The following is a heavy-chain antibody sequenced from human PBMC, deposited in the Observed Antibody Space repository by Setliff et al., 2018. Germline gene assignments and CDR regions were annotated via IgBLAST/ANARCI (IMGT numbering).Heavy chain of an antibody. CDR3: ARTGTYRYFDY. V-gene: IGHV4-59*05. J-gene: IGHJ4*02. D-gene: IGHD1-1*01. Sequence: SETLSLTCTVSGGSISTYYWSWIRQPPGKGLEWIGRIYYRGDTYYNPSLKGRLTISVDTAQNQFFLKLTSVTAADTAIYYCARTGTYRYFDYWGQGTLVTVSS. CDR2: IYYRGDT. CDR1: GGSISTYY.